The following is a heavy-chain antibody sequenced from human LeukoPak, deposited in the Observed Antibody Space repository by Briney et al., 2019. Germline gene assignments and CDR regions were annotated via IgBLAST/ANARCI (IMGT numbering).Heavy chain of an antibody. CDR1: GXSFTSYW. CDR3: ARNADYVRGWFDP. D-gene: IGHD4-17*01. Sequence: PGESLRISCKGSGXSFTSYWSSWVRQMPGKGLEWMGRIDPSDSYTNYSPSFQGHVTISADKSISTAYLQWSSLKASDTAMYYCARNADYVRGWFDPWGQGTLVTVSS. CDR2: IDPSDSYT. V-gene: IGHV5-10-1*01. J-gene: IGHJ5*02.